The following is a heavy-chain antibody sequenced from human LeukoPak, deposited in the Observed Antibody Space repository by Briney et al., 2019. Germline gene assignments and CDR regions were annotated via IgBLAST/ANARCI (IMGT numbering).Heavy chain of an antibody. J-gene: IGHJ4*02. V-gene: IGHV3-7*01. D-gene: IGHD3/OR15-3a*01. CDR2: IKQDGSEE. Sequence: PGGSLRLSCAASGFTFSSYWMTWVRQAPGKGLEWVANIKQDGSEEYYVDSVKGRFTISRDNAKNSLYLQMNSLRAEATAVYYCARDGLGSAFDYWGLGTLVTAYS. CDR1: GFTFSSYW. CDR3: ARDGLGSAFDY.